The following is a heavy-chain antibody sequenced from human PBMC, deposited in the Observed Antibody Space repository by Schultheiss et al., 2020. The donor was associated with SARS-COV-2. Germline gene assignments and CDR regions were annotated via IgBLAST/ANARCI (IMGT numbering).Heavy chain of an antibody. CDR2: ISYDGSNK. CDR3: ARAGDSWSFDV. Sequence: GGSLRLSCAASGFTFSSYGMHWVRQAPGKGLEWVAVISYDGSNKYYADSVKGRFTISRDNSKNTLYLQMNSLRAGDTAVYYCARAGDSWSFDVWGQGTTVTVSS. CDR1: GFTFSSYG. J-gene: IGHJ6*02. V-gene: IGHV3-30*03. D-gene: IGHD2-15*01.